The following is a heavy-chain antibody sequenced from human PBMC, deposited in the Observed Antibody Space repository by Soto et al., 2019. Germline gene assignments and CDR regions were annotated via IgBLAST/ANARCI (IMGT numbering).Heavy chain of an antibody. J-gene: IGHJ5*02. CDR1: GYTFTSYG. D-gene: IGHD3-9*01. CDR2: ISAYNGNT. V-gene: IGHV1-18*01. CDR3: ARDRRSSYDILTGYYSGSWFGP. Sequence: GASVKVSCKASGYTFTSYGISWVRQAPGQGLEWMGWISAYNGNTNYAQKLQGRVTMTTDTSTSTAYMELRSLRSDDTAVYYCARDRRSSYDILTGYYSGSWFGPWGQGTLVTVSS.